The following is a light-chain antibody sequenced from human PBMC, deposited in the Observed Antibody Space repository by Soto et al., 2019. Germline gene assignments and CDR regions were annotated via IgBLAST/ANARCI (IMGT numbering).Light chain of an antibody. J-gene: IGKJ4*01. CDR1: QGISHY. V-gene: IGKV1-27*01. Sequence: DIQMTQSPSSLSASLGDRVTITCRASQGISHYLAWYQQQPGKVPQLLIYAASTLQSGVPSRVSGTGSGTDFTLTISSLQPEDVATYYSQKYNSAALTFGGGTKVEIK. CDR2: AAS. CDR3: QKYNSAALT.